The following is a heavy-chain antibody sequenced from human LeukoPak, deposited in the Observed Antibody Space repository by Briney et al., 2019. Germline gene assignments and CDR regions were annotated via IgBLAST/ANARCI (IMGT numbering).Heavy chain of an antibody. CDR2: INPNSGGT. V-gene: IGHV1-2*02. J-gene: IGHJ4*02. D-gene: IGHD6-19*01. Sequence: ASVKVSCKASGYTFTGYYMHWVRQAPGQGLEWMGWINPNSGGTNYAQKLQGRVTMTRDTSISTAYMELSRLRSDDTAVYYCASYSSGWLLFDYWGQGTLVTVSS. CDR3: ASYSSGWLLFDY. CDR1: GYTFTGYY.